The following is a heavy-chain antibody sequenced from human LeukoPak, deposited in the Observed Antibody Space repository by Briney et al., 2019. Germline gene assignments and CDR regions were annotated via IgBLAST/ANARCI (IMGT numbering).Heavy chain of an antibody. V-gene: IGHV4-39*01. J-gene: IGHJ1*01. CDR1: GGSISSSSYY. Sequence: PSETLSLTCTVSGGSISSSSYYWGWIRQPPGKGLEWIGSIYYSGSTYYNPSLKSRVTISVDTSKNQFSLKLSSVTAADTAVYYCARHDHGGNREYFQHWGQGTLVTVSS. CDR2: IYYSGST. D-gene: IGHD4-23*01. CDR3: ARHDHGGNREYFQH.